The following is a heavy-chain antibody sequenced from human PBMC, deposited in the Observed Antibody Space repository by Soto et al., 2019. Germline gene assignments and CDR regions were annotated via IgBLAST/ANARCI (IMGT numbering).Heavy chain of an antibody. Sequence: SETLSLTCTVSGGSISSSSYYWGWIRQPPGKGLEWIGSIYYSGSTYYNPSFKSRVTISVDTSKNQFSLKLSSVTAADTAVYYCARLGVVIYGMDVWGQGTTVT. D-gene: IGHD3-22*01. CDR2: IYYSGST. CDR1: GGSISSSSYY. J-gene: IGHJ6*02. V-gene: IGHV4-39*01. CDR3: ARLGVVIYGMDV.